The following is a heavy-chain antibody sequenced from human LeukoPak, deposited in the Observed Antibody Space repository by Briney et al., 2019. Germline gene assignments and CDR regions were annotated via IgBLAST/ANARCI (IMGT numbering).Heavy chain of an antibody. V-gene: IGHV1-69*13. D-gene: IGHD5-24*01. Sequence: ASVKVSCKTSGYTFTNYDINWVRQATGQGLEWMGGIIPIFGTANYAQKFQGRVTITADESTSTAYMELSSLRSEDTAVYYCASVEMATIDAFDIWGQGTMVTVSS. J-gene: IGHJ3*02. CDR2: IIPIFGTA. CDR3: ASVEMATIDAFDI. CDR1: GYTFTNYD.